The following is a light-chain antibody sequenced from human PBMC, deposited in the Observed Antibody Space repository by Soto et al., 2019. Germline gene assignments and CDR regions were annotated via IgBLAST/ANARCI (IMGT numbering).Light chain of an antibody. Sequence: DIVLTQSPLSLSITPGESASISCRSTQSLLHRNGYNYLAWYQQKPGQPPKLLIYWASTRESGVPDRFSGSGSGTDFTLTISSLQAEDVAVYYCQQYYSTPWTFGQGTKVAIK. CDR1: QSLLHRNGYNY. J-gene: IGKJ1*01. CDR2: WAS. CDR3: QQYYSTPWT. V-gene: IGKV4-1*01.